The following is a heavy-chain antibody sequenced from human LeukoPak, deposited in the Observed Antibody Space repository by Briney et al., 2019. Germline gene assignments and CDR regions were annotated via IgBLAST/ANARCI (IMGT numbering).Heavy chain of an antibody. J-gene: IGHJ4*02. D-gene: IGHD6-6*01. CDR3: ARDEKGYSSSGPADY. V-gene: IGHV3-21*01. Sequence: GGSLRLSCAASGFTFNSYSMNWARQAPGKGLEWVSSISSSSSYIYYADSVKGRFTISRDNAKNSLYLQMNSLRAEDTAVYFCARDEKGYSSSGPADYWGQGTLVTVSS. CDR1: GFTFNSYS. CDR2: ISSSSSYI.